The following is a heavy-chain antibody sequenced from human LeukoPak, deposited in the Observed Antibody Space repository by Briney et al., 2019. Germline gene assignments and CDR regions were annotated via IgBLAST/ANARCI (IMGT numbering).Heavy chain of an antibody. J-gene: IGHJ4*02. CDR2: IYHSGST. D-gene: IGHD4-17*01. CDR3: ARDRKDYGVVTDYFDY. CDR1: GYSISSGYY. V-gene: IGHV4-38-2*02. Sequence: SETLSLTCTVSGYSISSGYYWGWIRQPPGKGLEWIGSIYHSGSTYYNPSLKSRVTISVDTSKNQFSLKLSSVTAADAAVYYCARDRKDYGVVTDYFDYWGQGTLVTVSS.